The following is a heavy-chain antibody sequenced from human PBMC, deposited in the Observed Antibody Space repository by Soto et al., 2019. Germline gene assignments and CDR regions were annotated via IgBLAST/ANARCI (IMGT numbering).Heavy chain of an antibody. V-gene: IGHV4-4*07. Sequence: QVQLQESGPRVLRPSETLSLSCTVSGGSITGDFWNWIRQPAGKGLEWIVRIAIPGSTRSRATMSADTSETTIALRLTSVTVAESAIYYCVGSPRSGNAQQNHWYFDLWGRGTLVTVSS. D-gene: IGHD2-15*01. CDR1: GGSITGDF. CDR3: VGSPRSGNAQQNHWYFDL. J-gene: IGHJ2*01. CDR2: IAIPGST.